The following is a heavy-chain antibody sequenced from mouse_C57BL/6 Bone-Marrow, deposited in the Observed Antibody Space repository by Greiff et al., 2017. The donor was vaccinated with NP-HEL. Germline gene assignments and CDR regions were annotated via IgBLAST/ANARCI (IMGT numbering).Heavy chain of an antibody. J-gene: IGHJ4*01. CDR2: INPYNGDT. V-gene: IGHV1-20*01. CDR1: GYSFTGYF. D-gene: IGHD2-1*01. CDR3: AVFKSDLLGDAMDY. Sequence: EVQLQQSGPELVKPGDSVKISCKASGYSFTGYFMNWVMQSHGKSLEWIGRINPYNGDTFYNQKFKGKATLTVDKSSSTAYMELRSLTSEDSAVYYCAVFKSDLLGDAMDYWGQGTSVTVSS.